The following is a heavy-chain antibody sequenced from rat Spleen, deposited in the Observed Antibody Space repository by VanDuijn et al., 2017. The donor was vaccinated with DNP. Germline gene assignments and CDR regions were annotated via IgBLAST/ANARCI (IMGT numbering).Heavy chain of an antibody. Sequence: EVQLVESGGGLVQPGRSLKLSCAASGIIFSDYNMAWVRQAPKKGLEWVAYIRYDGGSTYYGDSVKGRFTISRENAKNTLYLQMNSLRSEDTATYYCARVNNNLYYGLDAWGQGTSVTVSS. J-gene: IGHJ4*01. D-gene: IGHD1-10*01. V-gene: IGHV5-7*01. CDR1: GIIFSDYN. CDR2: IRYDGGST. CDR3: ARVNNNLYYGLDA.